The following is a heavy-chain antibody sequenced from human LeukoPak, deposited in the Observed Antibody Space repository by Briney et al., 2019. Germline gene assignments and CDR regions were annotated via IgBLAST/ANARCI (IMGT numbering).Heavy chain of an antibody. J-gene: IGHJ4*02. CDR3: ARDLGYYYGSGSYSFFDY. CDR2: ISSSGSTI. CDR1: GFTFSDYY. V-gene: IGHV3-11*01. D-gene: IGHD3-10*01. Sequence: PGGSLRLSCAASGFTFSDYYMSWIRQAPGKGLEWVSYISSSGSTIYYADSVKSRFTTSRDNAKTSLYLQMNSLRAEDTAVYYCARDLGYYYGSGSYSFFDYWGQGTLVTVSS.